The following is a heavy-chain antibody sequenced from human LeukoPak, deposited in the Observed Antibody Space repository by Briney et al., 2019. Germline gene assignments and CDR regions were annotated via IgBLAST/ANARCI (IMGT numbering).Heavy chain of an antibody. V-gene: IGHV4-38-2*01. CDR1: GYSISSGYY. Sequence: SETLSLTCAVSGYSISSGYYWGWIRQPPGKGLEWIGSIYHSGSTYYNPSLRSRVTISVDTSKNQFSLKLSSVTAADTAVYYCARSLWQNRGFDYWGQGTLVTVSS. D-gene: IGHD1-14*01. CDR2: IYHSGST. J-gene: IGHJ4*02. CDR3: ARSLWQNRGFDY.